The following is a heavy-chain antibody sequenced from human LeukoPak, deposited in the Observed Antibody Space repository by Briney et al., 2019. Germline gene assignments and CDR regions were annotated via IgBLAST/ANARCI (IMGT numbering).Heavy chain of an antibody. D-gene: IGHD3-22*01. CDR2: IYHSGST. V-gene: IGHV4-4*02. CDR1: GGSISSSNW. J-gene: IGHJ4*02. Sequence: SETLSLTCAVSGGSISSSNWWSWVRQPPGKGLEWIGEIYHSGSTNYNPSLKSRVTISVDKSKNQFSLKLSSVTAADTAVYYCARVYYDSSGYSPLHFDYWGQGTLVTVSS. CDR3: ARVYYDSSGYSPLHFDY.